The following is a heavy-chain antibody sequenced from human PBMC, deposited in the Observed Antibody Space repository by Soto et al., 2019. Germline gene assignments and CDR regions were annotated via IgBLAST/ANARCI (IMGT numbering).Heavy chain of an antibody. CDR2: ISGSGGST. CDR1: GFTFSSYA. D-gene: IGHD1-26*01. V-gene: IGHV3-23*01. Sequence: GGSLRLSCAASGFTFSSYAMSWVRQAPGKGLEWVSAISGSGGSTYYADSVKGRFTISRDNSKNTLYLQMNSLRAEDTAVYYCAKGQEKWELYYLSLVDWGQGTLVTVSS. J-gene: IGHJ4*02. CDR3: AKGQEKWELYYLSLVD.